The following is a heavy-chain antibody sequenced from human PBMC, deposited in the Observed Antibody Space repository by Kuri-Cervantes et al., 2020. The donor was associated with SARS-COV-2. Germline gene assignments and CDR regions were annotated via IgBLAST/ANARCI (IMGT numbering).Heavy chain of an antibody. Sequence: SETLSLTCTVSGGSISSYHWSWIRQPAGKGLEWIGRIYTSGSTNYNPSLKSRVTMSVDTSKNQFSLRLSSVTAADTAVYYCAREETDIVVVPAAMNWFDPWGQGTLVTVSS. CDR3: AREETDIVVVPAAMNWFDP. CDR1: GGSISSYH. CDR2: IYTSGST. D-gene: IGHD2-2*01. V-gene: IGHV4-4*07. J-gene: IGHJ5*02.